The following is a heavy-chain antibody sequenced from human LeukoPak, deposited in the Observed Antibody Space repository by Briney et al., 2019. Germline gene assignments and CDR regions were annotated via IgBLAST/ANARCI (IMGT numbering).Heavy chain of an antibody. CDR2: ISSSSSTI. CDR3: ARDTVGAVEMATILSAAIRKNYAGDAFDI. CDR1: GFTFSSYS. Sequence: PGGSLRLSCAASGFTFSSYSMNWVRQAPGKGLEWVSYISSSSSTIYYADSVKGRFTISRDNAKNSLYLQMNSLRAEDTAVYYCARDTVGAVEMATILSAAIRKNYAGDAFDIWGQGTMVTVSS. J-gene: IGHJ3*02. V-gene: IGHV3-48*01. D-gene: IGHD5-24*01.